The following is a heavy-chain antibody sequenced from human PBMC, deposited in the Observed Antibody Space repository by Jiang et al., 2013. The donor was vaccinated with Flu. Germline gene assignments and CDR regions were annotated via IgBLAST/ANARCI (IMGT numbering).Heavy chain of an antibody. Sequence: GLVKPSETLSLTCTVSGVSINSYHWSWIRQSPGKGLEWIGYIFYTGNTNYNPSLKSRVTMSLDTSKNQISLKLTSVNAADTAVYYCARDRGDYADYYYGVDVWGQGTTVTVSS. V-gene: IGHV4-59*01. CDR3: ARDRGDYADYYYGVDV. J-gene: IGHJ6*02. D-gene: IGHD4-17*01. CDR1: GVSINSYH. CDR2: IFYTGNT.